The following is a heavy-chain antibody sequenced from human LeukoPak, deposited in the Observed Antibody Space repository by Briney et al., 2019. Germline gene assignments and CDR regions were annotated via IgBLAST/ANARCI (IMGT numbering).Heavy chain of an antibody. CDR3: AKAYSGSGTYYNAGDAFDI. J-gene: IGHJ3*02. CDR1: GFTFSSFA. CDR2: NSGSGGYT. Sequence: GGSLRLSCAASGFTFSSFAMSWVRQAPGKGVEWVSGNSGSGGYTYYADSVKGRFTISRDNSKTTLYLQLNSLRAEDTAVYYCAKAYSGSGTYYNAGDAFDIWGQGTMVTVSS. D-gene: IGHD3-10*01. V-gene: IGHV3-23*01.